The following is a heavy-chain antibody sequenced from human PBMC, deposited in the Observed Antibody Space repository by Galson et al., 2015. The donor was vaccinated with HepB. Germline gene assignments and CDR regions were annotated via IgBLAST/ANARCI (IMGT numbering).Heavy chain of an antibody. V-gene: IGHV1-24*01. CDR2: FDPEDGET. Sequence: SVKVSCKVSGYTLTELSMHWVRQAPGKGLEWMGGFDPEDGETIYAQKFQGRVTMTEDTSTDTAHMELSSLRSEDTAVYYCATVPQVGSYCFDYWGQGTLVTVSS. J-gene: IGHJ4*02. CDR1: GYTLTELS. CDR3: ATVPQVGSYCFDY. D-gene: IGHD3-10*01.